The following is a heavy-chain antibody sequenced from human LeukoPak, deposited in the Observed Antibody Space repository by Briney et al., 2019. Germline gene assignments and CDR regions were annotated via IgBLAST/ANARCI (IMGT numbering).Heavy chain of an antibody. Sequence: SVTVSCKASGGTFSSYAISWVRQAPGQGLEWMGGIIPIFGTANYAQKFQGRVTITADESTSTAYMELSSLRSEDTAVYYCARDCRYYDSSGPLPDGAFDIWGQGTMVTVSS. J-gene: IGHJ3*02. V-gene: IGHV1-69*13. CDR3: ARDCRYYDSSGPLPDGAFDI. CDR1: GGTFSSYA. D-gene: IGHD3-22*01. CDR2: IIPIFGTA.